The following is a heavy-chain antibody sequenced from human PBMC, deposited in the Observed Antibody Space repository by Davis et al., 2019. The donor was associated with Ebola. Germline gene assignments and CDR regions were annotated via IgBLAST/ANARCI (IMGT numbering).Heavy chain of an antibody. CDR3: ARDHGAGNLDV. CDR1: GGSISNYY. CDR2: VYYSGNT. Sequence: MPGGSLRLSCTLSGGSISNYYWTWIRQSPGKGLEWIGNVYYSGNTHYNPSLKSRATISVDTSENHFSLRLRSVTTADTAVYYCARDHGAGNLDVWGQGTTVTVSS. V-gene: IGHV4-59*12. J-gene: IGHJ6*02. D-gene: IGHD3-16*01.